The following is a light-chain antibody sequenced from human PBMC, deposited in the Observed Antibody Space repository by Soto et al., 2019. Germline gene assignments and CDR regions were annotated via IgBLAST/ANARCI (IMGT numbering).Light chain of an antibody. V-gene: IGLV2-14*01. J-gene: IGLJ1*01. CDR2: EVS. Sequence: QSVLAQPSSVSGSPGQPITISCTGTSTDVGGYNYVSWYQHHPGKGPKLIIYEVSNRPSGVSDRFSGPKSGNKASLIISNLEAEDESDYYCGSYTSTDTPFVFGTGTKVTVL. CDR3: GSYTSTDTPFV. CDR1: STDVGGYNY.